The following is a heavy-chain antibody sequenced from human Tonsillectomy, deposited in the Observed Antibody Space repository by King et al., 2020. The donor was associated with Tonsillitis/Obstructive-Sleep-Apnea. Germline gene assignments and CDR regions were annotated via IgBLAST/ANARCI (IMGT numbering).Heavy chain of an antibody. Sequence: VQLVESGGGLVQPGGSLRLSCAASGFSVSSNYMSWVRQAPGKGLEWVSVIYSGSSTYYADSVKGRFTISRDNSKNTLYLQMNSLRAEDMAVYYCAGGIAVADFYFDYWGQGTLVTVSS. J-gene: IGHJ4*02. CDR3: AGGIAVADFYFDY. CDR2: IYSGSST. V-gene: IGHV3-66*01. D-gene: IGHD6-19*01. CDR1: GFSVSSNY.